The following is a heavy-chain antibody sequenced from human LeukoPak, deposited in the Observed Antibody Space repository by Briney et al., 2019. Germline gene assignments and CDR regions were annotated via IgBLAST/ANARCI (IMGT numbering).Heavy chain of an antibody. CDR3: ARAGRARPPDH. Sequence: SETLSLTCAVYGGSFSGYYWSWIRQPPGKGLEWIGEINHSGSTNYNPSLKSRVTISVDTSKNQFSLKLSSVTAADTAVYYCARAGRARPPDHWGQGTLVTVSS. J-gene: IGHJ4*02. V-gene: IGHV4-34*01. CDR1: GGSFSGYY. D-gene: IGHD6-6*01. CDR2: INHSGST.